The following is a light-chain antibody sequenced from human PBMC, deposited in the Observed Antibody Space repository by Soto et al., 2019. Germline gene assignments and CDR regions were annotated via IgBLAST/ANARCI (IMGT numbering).Light chain of an antibody. J-gene: IGKJ3*01. CDR2: GAS. V-gene: IGKV1-5*01. CDR3: QQYVSKTT. Sequence: DIQMTQSPSTLSASVGGRVTITCRASQSVGTWVAWYQQKPGKAPKLLIYGASSRATGIPDRFSGSGSGTDFTLTISGLEPEDFAVYYCQQYVSKTTFGPGTKVDIK. CDR1: QSVGTW.